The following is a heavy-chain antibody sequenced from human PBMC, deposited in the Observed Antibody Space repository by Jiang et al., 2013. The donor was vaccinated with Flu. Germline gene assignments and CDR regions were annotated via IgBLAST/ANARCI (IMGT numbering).Heavy chain of an antibody. CDR1: GGSFSGYY. D-gene: IGHD3-10*01. J-gene: IGHJ4*02. V-gene: IGHV4-34*01. CDR2: SIIVVST. Sequence: SLTCAVYGGSFSGYYWSWIRQPPGRGWSGLGKSIIVVSTNYNPSLKSRVTISVDTSKNQFSLKLSSVTAADTAVYYCARARYYGSGSYYGYWGQGTLVTVSS. CDR3: ARARYYGSGSYYGY.